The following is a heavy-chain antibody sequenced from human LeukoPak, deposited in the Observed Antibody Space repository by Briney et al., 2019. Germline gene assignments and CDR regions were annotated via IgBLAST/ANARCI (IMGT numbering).Heavy chain of an antibody. V-gene: IGHV1-69*05. CDR1: GGTFSSYA. CDR2: IIPIFGTA. J-gene: IGHJ4*02. Sequence: SVKVSCKASGGTFSSYAISWVRQAPGQGLEWMGGIIPIFGTANYAQKFQGRVTITTDESTSTAYMELSSLSSEDTAVYYCARGQYYDFWSGYQTFDYWGQGTLVTVSS. CDR3: ARGQYYDFWSGYQTFDY. D-gene: IGHD3-3*01.